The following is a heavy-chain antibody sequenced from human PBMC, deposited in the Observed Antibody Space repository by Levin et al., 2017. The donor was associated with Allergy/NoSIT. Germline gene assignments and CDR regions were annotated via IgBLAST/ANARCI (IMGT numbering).Heavy chain of an antibody. CDR1: GGPISSSNYY. CDR2: IGYSGRT. CDR3: ARVKKHDGNSVFDAFDS. J-gene: IGHJ3*02. Sequence: PSETLSLTCTVSGGPISSSNYYWAWIRQSPGKGLEWIGSIGYSGRTYYNPSLKSRVTISLDTSRNQFSLKLTSVTAADTAVFYCARVKKHDGNSVFDAFDSGGRGKMVTVS. D-gene: IGHD4-23*01. V-gene: IGHV4-39*07.